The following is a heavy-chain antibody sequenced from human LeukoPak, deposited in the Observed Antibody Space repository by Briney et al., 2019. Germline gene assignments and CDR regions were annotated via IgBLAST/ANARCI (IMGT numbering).Heavy chain of an antibody. J-gene: IGHJ1*01. CDR2: IYYSGST. V-gene: IGHV4-59*01. CDR3: ASEPRYYYDSSGRGNFQH. CDR1: GGSISSYY. D-gene: IGHD3-22*01. Sequence: SETLSLTCTVSGGSISSYYWSWIRQPPGKGLEWIGYIYYSGSTNYNPSLKSRVTISVDTSKNQFSLKLSSVTAADTAVYYCASEPRYYYDSSGRGNFQHWGQGTLVTVSS.